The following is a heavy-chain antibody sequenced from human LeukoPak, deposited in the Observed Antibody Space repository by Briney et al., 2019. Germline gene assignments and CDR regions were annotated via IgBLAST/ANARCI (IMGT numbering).Heavy chain of an antibody. J-gene: IGHJ5*02. CDR3: AKGAIALMLLNGCDP. CDR1: GFTLTIDS. V-gene: IGHV3-23*01. D-gene: IGHD2-8*01. Sequence: GASLRLFCAASGFTLTIDSIGWVRHAPREWMEWVSAISGSGGSTYYADSVKGRFTISRVNSKNTLYLQMNSLRAEDTAVYYCAKGAIALMLLNGCDPSGQGTLGTV. CDR2: ISGSGGST.